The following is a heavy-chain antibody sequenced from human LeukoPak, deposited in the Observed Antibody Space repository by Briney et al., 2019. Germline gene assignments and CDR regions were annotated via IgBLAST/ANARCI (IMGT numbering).Heavy chain of an antibody. D-gene: IGHD3-9*01. CDR2: IYYGGST. J-gene: IGHJ4*02. V-gene: IGHV4-61*01. Sequence: SETLSLTCTVSGGSVSSGSYYWSWIRQPPGKGLEWIGYIYYGGSTNYNPSLKSRVTISVDTSKNQFSLKLSSVTAADTAVYYCARTYYDILTGYYYFDYWGQGTLVTVSS. CDR1: GGSVSSGSYY. CDR3: ARTYYDILTGYYYFDY.